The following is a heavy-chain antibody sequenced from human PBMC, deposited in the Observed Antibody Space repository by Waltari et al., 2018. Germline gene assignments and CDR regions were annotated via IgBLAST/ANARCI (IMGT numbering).Heavy chain of an antibody. CDR3: AIMTTVTEFDY. CDR1: GLTFSGDG. V-gene: IGHV3-48*04. CDR2: IGASTTTI. D-gene: IGHD4-17*01. Sequence: EVQLVESGGGLVQPGGSLRLSCTASGLTFSGDGLTWVRQAPGKGLEWVSYIGASTTTIYYTDSVKGRFTISRDNAKNSLYLQMCSLRTEDTAVYYCAIMTTVTEFDYWGQGTLVTVSS. J-gene: IGHJ4*02.